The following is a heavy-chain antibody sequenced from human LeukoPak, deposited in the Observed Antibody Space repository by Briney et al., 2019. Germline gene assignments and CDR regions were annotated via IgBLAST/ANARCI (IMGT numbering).Heavy chain of an antibody. D-gene: IGHD3-10*01. Sequence: PGGSLRLPCAASGFTFSSYAIHWVRQAPGKGLEWVAVISYDGSSKYYADSVKGRFTISRDNSKNTLYLQMNSLGAEDTAVYYCARDLGGSGSYYDCWGQGILVTVSS. CDR2: ISYDGSSK. J-gene: IGHJ4*02. CDR1: GFTFSSYA. CDR3: ARDLGGSGSYYDC. V-gene: IGHV3-30-3*01.